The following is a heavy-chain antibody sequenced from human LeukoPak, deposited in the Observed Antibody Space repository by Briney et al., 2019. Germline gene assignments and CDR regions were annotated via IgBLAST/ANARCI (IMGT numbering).Heavy chain of an antibody. V-gene: IGHV3-33*01. J-gene: IGHJ4*02. Sequence: GGSLRLSCAASGFTFSSYGMHWVRQAPGKGLEWVAVIWYDGSNKYYADSVKGRFTISRDNSKNTLYLQMSSLRAEDTAVYYCARGYGSGSGHFDYWGQGTLVTVSS. CDR1: GFTFSSYG. CDR2: IWYDGSNK. D-gene: IGHD3-10*01. CDR3: ARGYGSGSGHFDY.